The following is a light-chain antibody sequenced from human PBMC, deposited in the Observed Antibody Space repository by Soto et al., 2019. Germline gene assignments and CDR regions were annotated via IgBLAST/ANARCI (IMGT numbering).Light chain of an antibody. Sequence: EIVMTQSPATLSVSPGERATLSCRASQSVGSNLAWYQQKRGQAPRLLIYGASTRATGIPARFSGSGSGTEFTLTISSLQSEDFAVYYCQQYDNWPPYTFGQGTELEIK. J-gene: IGKJ2*01. CDR1: QSVGSN. V-gene: IGKV3-15*01. CDR3: QQYDNWPPYT. CDR2: GAS.